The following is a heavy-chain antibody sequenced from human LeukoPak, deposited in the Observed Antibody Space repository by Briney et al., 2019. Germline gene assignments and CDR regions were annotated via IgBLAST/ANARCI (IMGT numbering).Heavy chain of an antibody. D-gene: IGHD1-26*01. V-gene: IGHV3-9*01. CDR2: ISWNSGSI. CDR3: ASSGSYRFDY. J-gene: IGHJ4*02. CDR1: GFTFSSYA. Sequence: PGGSLRLSCAASGFTFSSYAMSWVRRAPGKGLEWVSGISWNSGSIGYADSVKGRFTISRDNAKNSLYLQMNSLRDEDTAVYYCASSGSYRFDYWGQGTLVTVSS.